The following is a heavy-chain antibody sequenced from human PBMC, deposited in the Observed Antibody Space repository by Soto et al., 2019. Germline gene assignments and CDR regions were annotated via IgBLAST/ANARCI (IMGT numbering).Heavy chain of an antibody. Sequence: QVQLVESGGGVVQPGGSLTVYCAASGFTFSTYAMHWVRQAPGKGLEWVAVMSSDGINNYYADSVKGRFTISRDNSKNMLYLQMSSLRPEDTAVYYGARDRDCSGTTCYNAFDIWGQGTMVTVSS. CDR1: GFTFSTYA. CDR3: ARDRDCSGTTCYNAFDI. V-gene: IGHV3-30-3*01. D-gene: IGHD2-2*02. J-gene: IGHJ3*02. CDR2: MSSDGINN.